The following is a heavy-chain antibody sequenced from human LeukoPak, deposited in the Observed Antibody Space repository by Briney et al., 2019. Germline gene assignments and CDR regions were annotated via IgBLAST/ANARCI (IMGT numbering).Heavy chain of an antibody. CDR3: ARSLGWYPPAFDI. CDR1: GFTFSSYS. Sequence: GGSLRLSCAASGFTFSSYSMTWVRQAPGKGLEWVSSISSSSSYIYYADSVKGRFTISRDNAKNSLYLQMNSLRAEDTAVYCCARSLGWYPPAFDIWGQGTMVTVSS. J-gene: IGHJ3*02. CDR2: ISSSSSYI. D-gene: IGHD6-19*01. V-gene: IGHV3-21*01.